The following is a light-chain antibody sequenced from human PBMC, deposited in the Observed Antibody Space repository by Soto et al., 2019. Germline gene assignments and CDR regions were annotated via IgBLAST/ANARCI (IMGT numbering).Light chain of an antibody. CDR2: DVN. CDR1: RSDVGRFDY. Sequence: QSALTQPRSVSGSPGQSVTISCTGTRSDVGRFDYVSWYQQHPGKAPKLMIYDVNGRPSAVPDRFSGSKSGNTAYLTISGLEAEYEADYYCCSFGDTNYVFGTGTKLTVL. V-gene: IGLV2-11*01. CDR3: CSFGDTNYV. J-gene: IGLJ1*01.